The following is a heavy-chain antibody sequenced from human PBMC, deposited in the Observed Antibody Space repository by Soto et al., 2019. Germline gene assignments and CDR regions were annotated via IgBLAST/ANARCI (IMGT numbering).Heavy chain of an antibody. V-gene: IGHV4-39*02. D-gene: IGHD7-27*01. Sequence: SETPSPTRTFSGGFIRTGLFLWGWTRQPPGEGLEWIGTFHYSESTYYNPSLESRVTISVDTSKNHFSLTLSSVTAADTAVYYCARGPSGDKFHYWGQGALVTVSS. J-gene: IGHJ4*02. CDR3: ARGPSGDKFHY. CDR1: GGFIRTGLFL. CDR2: FHYSEST.